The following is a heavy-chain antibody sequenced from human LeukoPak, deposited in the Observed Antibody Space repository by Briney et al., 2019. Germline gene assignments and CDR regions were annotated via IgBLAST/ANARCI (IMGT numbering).Heavy chain of an antibody. J-gene: IGHJ2*01. V-gene: IGHV4-59*01. CDR1: GGSISSYC. D-gene: IGHD6-6*01. Sequence: SETLSLTCTVSGGSISSYCWSWIRQPPGKGLEWIGYIYYSGSTNYNPSLKSRVTISVDTSKNQFSLKLSSVTAADTAVYYCARVRVAARPYWYFDLWGRGTLVTVSS. CDR2: IYYSGST. CDR3: ARVRVAARPYWYFDL.